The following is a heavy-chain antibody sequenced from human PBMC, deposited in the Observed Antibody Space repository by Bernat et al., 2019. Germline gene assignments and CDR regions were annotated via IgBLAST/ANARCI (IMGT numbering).Heavy chain of an antibody. J-gene: IGHJ4*02. CDR1: GGSISSSSYY. V-gene: IGHV4-39*01. D-gene: IGHD2-8*02. CDR3: ARQLAYCSGGVCYRKLDY. CDR2: IFYSGST. Sequence: QLQLQESGPGLVKPSETLSLTCTVSGGSISSSSYYWGWIRQPPGKGLEWIGSIFYSGSTYYNTALKNRVTISCETSKKKISLKLSTVTAADTAVYYCARQLAYCSGGVCYRKLDYWGQGTLVTVSS.